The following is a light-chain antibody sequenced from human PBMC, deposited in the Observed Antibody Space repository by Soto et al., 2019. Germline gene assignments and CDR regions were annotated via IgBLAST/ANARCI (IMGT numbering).Light chain of an antibody. J-gene: IGKJ1*01. CDR3: QQSYSTPKT. V-gene: IGKV1-39*01. Sequence: DIQMTQSPSSLSASVGDRVTVTCRSSQSISNYLNWYQQKPGKAPKLLIYGASNLQTGFPSRFRGSASGTDFTLTISSLQPEDFATYYCQQSYSTPKTFGQGTKVDI. CDR1: QSISNY. CDR2: GAS.